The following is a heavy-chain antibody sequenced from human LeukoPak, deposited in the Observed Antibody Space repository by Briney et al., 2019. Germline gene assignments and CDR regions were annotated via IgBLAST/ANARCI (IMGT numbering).Heavy chain of an antibody. J-gene: IGHJ3*01. V-gene: IGHV3-23*01. Sequence: GGSLLLSCAASGFTFSGSAMSWGRQAPGEGLDCFSLISYIGANSYYTASLSGRFTISKDNSKDTLFLQMNSLRAEDTAIYYCARDMQLSTWGLGTMVTVSS. CDR1: GFTFSGSA. D-gene: IGHD3-16*02. CDR2: ISYIGANS. CDR3: ARDMQLST.